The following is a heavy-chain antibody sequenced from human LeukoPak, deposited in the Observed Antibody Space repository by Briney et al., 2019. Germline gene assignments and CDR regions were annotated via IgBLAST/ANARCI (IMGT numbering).Heavy chain of an antibody. V-gene: IGHV4-59*01. J-gene: IGHJ4*02. CDR3: ARAEWEYYFDY. D-gene: IGHD1-26*01. CDR2: IYYSGST. CDR1: GGSISSYY. Sequence: SETLSLTCTVPGGSISSYYWSWIRQPPGKGLEWIGYIYYSGSTNYNPSLKSRVTISVDTSKNQFSLKLSSVTAADTAVYYCARAEWEYYFDYWGQGTLVTVSS.